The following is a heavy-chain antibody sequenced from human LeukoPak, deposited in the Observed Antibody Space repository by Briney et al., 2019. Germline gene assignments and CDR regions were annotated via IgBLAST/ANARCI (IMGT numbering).Heavy chain of an antibody. J-gene: IGHJ4*02. Sequence: SETLSLTCTVSNDSISNYNYYWGWIRQPPGKGLEWIGSIFYSGTTYYNPSLKSRVSISVDTSKNQFSLKLSSVTAADTAMYYCARRGALVGYFDYWGQGTLVTVSS. CDR2: IFYSGTT. D-gene: IGHD2-2*01. V-gene: IGHV4-39*01. CDR1: NDSISNYNYY. CDR3: ARRGALVGYFDY.